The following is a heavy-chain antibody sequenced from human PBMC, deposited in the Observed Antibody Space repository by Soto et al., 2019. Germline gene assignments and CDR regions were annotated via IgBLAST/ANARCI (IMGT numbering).Heavy chain of an antibody. CDR1: GFTFSNAW. CDR3: TTGVPAAGTQDYYYYGMDV. D-gene: IGHD6-13*01. V-gene: IGHV3-15*07. Sequence: GGSLRLSCAASGFTFSNAWMNWVRQAPGKGLEWVGRIKSKTDGGTTDYAAPVKGRFTISRDDSKNTLYLQMNSLKTEDTAVYYCTTGVPAAGTQDYYYYGMDVWGQGTTVTVS. CDR2: IKSKTDGGTT. J-gene: IGHJ6*02.